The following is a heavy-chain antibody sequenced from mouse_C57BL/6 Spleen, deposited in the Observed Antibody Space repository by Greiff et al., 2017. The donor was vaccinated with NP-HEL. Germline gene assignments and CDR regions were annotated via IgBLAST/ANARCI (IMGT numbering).Heavy chain of an antibody. CDR3: AKNYYYGSSYDWYFDV. Sequence: QVQLKESGPGLVQPSQSLSITCTVSGFSLTSYGVHWVRQPPGKGLEWLGVIWSGGSTDYNAAFISRLSISKDNSKSQVFFKMNSLQADDTAIYYCAKNYYYGSSYDWYFDVWGTGTTVTVSS. CDR2: IWSGGST. J-gene: IGHJ1*03. V-gene: IGHV2-4*01. CDR1: GFSLTSYG. D-gene: IGHD1-1*01.